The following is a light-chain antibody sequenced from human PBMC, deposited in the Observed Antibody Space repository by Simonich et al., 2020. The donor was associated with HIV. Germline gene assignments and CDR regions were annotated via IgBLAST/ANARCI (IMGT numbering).Light chain of an antibody. Sequence: QSALTQPASVSGSPGQSITISCTGTSSDIGHYDYVSWYQHYPGKAPKLMFYDARKRPSGVSNRFSGSKSGNTASLTISGLQAEDEADYYCCSYAGSSTWVFGGGTKLTVL. CDR3: CSYAGSSTWV. CDR1: SSDIGHYDY. CDR2: DAR. J-gene: IGLJ3*02. V-gene: IGLV2-23*01.